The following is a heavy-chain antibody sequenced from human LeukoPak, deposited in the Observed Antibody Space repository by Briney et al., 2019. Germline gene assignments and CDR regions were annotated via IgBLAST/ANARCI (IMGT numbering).Heavy chain of an antibody. Sequence: SETLSLTCSVSGGSISTYYWTWIRQPPGKGLEWIGYIYDYDSGTTNYNPSLKSRVTISVDTSKNEFSLKLRSVTAADTAVYYCGRGNLMVFPAVGSRTGYSYYYMDVWGKGTTVIVSS. CDR2: IYDYDSGTT. J-gene: IGHJ6*03. CDR3: GRGNLMVFPAVGSRTGYSYYYMDV. V-gene: IGHV4-59*01. CDR1: GGSISTYY. D-gene: IGHD2-8*01.